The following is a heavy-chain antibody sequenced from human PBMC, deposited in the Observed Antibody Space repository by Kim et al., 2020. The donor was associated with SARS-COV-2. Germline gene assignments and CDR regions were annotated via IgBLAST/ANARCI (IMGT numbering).Heavy chain of an antibody. CDR2: ISGSGDSP. D-gene: IGHD3-16*01. CDR3: AKHKPGNKRFEC. V-gene: IGHV3-23*01. Sequence: GGSLRLSCAASGFTYSSTGMSWVRQAPGKGPQWVAVISGSGDSPQYADSVKGRVTISRDNSKNTLYLQMNSERAEDTAVYYCAKHKPGNKRFECWVQGTL. J-gene: IGHJ4*02. CDR1: GFTYSSTG.